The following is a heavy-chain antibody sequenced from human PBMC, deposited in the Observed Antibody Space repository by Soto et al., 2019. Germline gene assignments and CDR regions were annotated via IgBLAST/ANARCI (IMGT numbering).Heavy chain of an antibody. Sequence: EVQLLESGGGLVQPGGSLRLSCAASGFTFSNYAMSWVRQAPGKGLEWVSAIGGGGGGTYYADSVKGRFTISRDNSKNTLYLQMNSLRADDTAVYYCAKDPDYGPYWGQGTLVTVSS. CDR3: AKDPDYGPY. CDR1: GFTFSNYA. CDR2: IGGGGGGT. V-gene: IGHV3-23*01. J-gene: IGHJ4*02. D-gene: IGHD3-10*01.